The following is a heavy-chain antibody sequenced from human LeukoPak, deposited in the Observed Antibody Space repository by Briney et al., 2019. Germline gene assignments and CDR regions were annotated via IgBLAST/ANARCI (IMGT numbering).Heavy chain of an antibody. D-gene: IGHD3-22*01. CDR3: AGRYYDSSGNTFDI. CDR1: GGSISSSSYY. Sequence: SETLSLTCTVSGGSISSSSYYWGWIRQPPGKGLEWIGSIYYSGSTYYNPSLKSRVTISVDTSKNQFSLKLSSVTAADTAVYYCAGRYYDSSGNTFDIWGQGTMVIVSS. V-gene: IGHV4-39*01. J-gene: IGHJ3*02. CDR2: IYYSGST.